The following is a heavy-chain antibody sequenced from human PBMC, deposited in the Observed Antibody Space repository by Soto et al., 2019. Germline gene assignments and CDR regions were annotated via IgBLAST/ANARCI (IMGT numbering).Heavy chain of an antibody. D-gene: IGHD3-3*01. V-gene: IGHV4-59*08. CDR3: ARGGWRHIDY. Sequence: PSETLSLTCTVSGGSISTYYWSWIRQPPGKGLEWIGYFYYSGSTNYNPSLKSRVTISVDTSKNQFSLKLSSVTAADTAVYHCARGGWRHIDYWGQGTLVTVSS. CDR1: GGSISTYY. J-gene: IGHJ4*02. CDR2: FYYSGST.